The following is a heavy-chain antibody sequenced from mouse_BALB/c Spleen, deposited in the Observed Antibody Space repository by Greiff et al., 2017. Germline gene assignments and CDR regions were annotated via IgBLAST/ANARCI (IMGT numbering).Heavy chain of an antibody. CDR2: ISSGGSYT. Sequence: EVHLVESGGGLVKPGGSLKLSCAASGFTFSSYTMSWVRQTPEKRLEWVATISSGGSYTYYPDSVKGRFTISRDNAKNTLYLQMSSLKSEDTAMYYCTRGDGTYYYAMDYWGQGTSVTVSS. J-gene: IGHJ4*01. V-gene: IGHV5-6-4*01. CDR1: GFTFSSYT. D-gene: IGHD2-1*01. CDR3: TRGDGTYYYAMDY.